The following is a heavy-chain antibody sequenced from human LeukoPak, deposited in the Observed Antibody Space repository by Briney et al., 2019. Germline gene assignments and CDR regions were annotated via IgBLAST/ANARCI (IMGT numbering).Heavy chain of an antibody. CDR3: AKDISYSGSSYYFDY. CDR1: GGTFSSYA. CDR2: IIPILGIA. Sequence: SVKVSCKASGGTFSSYAISWVRQAPGQGLEWMGRIIPILGIANYAQKFQGRVTITADKSTSTAYMELSSLRSEDTAVYYCAKDISYSGSSYYFDYWGQGTLVTVSS. V-gene: IGHV1-69*04. D-gene: IGHD1-26*01. J-gene: IGHJ4*02.